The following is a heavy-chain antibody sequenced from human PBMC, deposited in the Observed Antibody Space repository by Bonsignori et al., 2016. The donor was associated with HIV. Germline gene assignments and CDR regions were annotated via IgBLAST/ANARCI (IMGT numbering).Heavy chain of an antibody. D-gene: IGHD3-10*01. CDR1: GYTFTGYY. J-gene: IGHJ6*03. CDR3: ARDWFYFGSGTYSNYYYYYMDV. CDR2: INPNSGGT. Sequence: ASVKVSCKASGYTFTGYYMHWVRQAPGQGLEWMGWINPNSGGTNYTQKFQGRVTMTRDTSINTAYMELSSLRSDDTAVYYCARDWFYFGSGTYSNYYYYYMDVWGKGTTVTVSS. V-gene: IGHV1-2*02.